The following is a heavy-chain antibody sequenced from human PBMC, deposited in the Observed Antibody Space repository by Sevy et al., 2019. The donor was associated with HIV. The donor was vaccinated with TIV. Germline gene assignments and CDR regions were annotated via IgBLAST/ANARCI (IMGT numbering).Heavy chain of an antibody. D-gene: IGHD6-6*01. CDR2: INVGGIDNT. V-gene: IGHV3-23*01. Sequence: GGSLRLSCAASGFTFRSYSMTWVRQAPGKGLEWVSSINVGGIDNTFYAESVKGRFIICRDNFRNTVFLQMHSLEVDDTAVYYCSRDWVVPNVFYSDSWGQGTQVTVSS. J-gene: IGHJ4*02. CDR3: SRDWVVPNVFYSDS. CDR1: GFTFRSYS.